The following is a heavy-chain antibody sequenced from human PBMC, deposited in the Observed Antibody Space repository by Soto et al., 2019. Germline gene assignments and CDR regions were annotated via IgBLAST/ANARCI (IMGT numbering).Heavy chain of an antibody. V-gene: IGHV1-46*01. Sequence: ASVKVYCKSSGYTFINYYVHWLRQAPGQGLEWMGMINPSGGRTTYPQKFQGRVTMTRDTSTSTVYVELSSLRSDDTAVFYCAREKASTSLLTHYYYAMDVWGQGTTVTVSS. J-gene: IGHJ6*02. CDR2: INPSGGRT. CDR3: AREKASTSLLTHYYYAMDV. CDR1: GYTFINYY.